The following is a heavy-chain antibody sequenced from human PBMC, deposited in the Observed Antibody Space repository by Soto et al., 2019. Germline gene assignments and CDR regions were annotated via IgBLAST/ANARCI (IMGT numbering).Heavy chain of an antibody. CDR3: ARELGATNGFDP. V-gene: IGHV3-33*01. J-gene: IGHJ5*02. CDR1: GFTFSSYG. Sequence: QVQLVESGGGVVQPGRSLRLSCAASGFTFSSYGMHWVRQAPGKGLEWVAVIWYDGSNKYYADSVKGRFTISRDNSKNPLYLQMNGPRAEDTAVYYCARELGATNGFDPWGQGALVTVSS. CDR2: IWYDGSNK. D-gene: IGHD1-26*01.